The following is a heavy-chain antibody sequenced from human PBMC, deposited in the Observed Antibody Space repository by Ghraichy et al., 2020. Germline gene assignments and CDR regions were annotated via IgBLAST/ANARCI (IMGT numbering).Heavy chain of an antibody. V-gene: IGHV1-69*13. D-gene: IGHD6-13*01. CDR3: ARGLVAAAGIAYYYFAMDV. J-gene: IGHJ6*02. CDR2: INPIFGTA. CDR1: GGTFRNYA. Sequence: SVKVSCKASGGTFRNYAISWVRQAPGQGLEWMGGINPIFGTANYAQKFQGRVPITADEGTSTVYMELSSLRSEDTALYYCARGLVAAAGIAYYYFAMDVWGQGTTVTVSS.